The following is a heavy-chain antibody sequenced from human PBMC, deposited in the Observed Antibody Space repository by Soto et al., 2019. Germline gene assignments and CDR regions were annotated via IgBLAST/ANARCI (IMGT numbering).Heavy chain of an antibody. CDR3: ARDSCSNSLYNWNYRCNWYFDL. Sequence: GGSLRLSCAASGFTFSSYSMNWVRQAPGKGLEWVSYISSSSSTIYYADSVKGRFTISRDNAKNSLYLQMNSLRAEDTAVYYCARDSCSNSLYNWNYRCNWYFDLWGRGTLVTVSS. CDR1: GFTFSSYS. CDR2: ISSSSSTI. D-gene: IGHD1-7*01. J-gene: IGHJ2*01. V-gene: IGHV3-48*01.